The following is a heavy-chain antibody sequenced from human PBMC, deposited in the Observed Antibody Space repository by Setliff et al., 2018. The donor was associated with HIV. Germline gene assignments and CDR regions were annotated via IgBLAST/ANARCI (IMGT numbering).Heavy chain of an antibody. V-gene: IGHV4-4*02. CDR1: GGSLSSDNW. Sequence: SETLSLTCAVSGGSLSSDNWWTWVRQPPGKGLEWIGEINHSGSTNYNPSLKRRVTISVDTSKNQFSLKLSSVTAADTAVYYCARFIVVLDAFDIWGQGTMVTVSS. D-gene: IGHD3-22*01. CDR2: INHSGST. J-gene: IGHJ3*02. CDR3: ARFIVVLDAFDI.